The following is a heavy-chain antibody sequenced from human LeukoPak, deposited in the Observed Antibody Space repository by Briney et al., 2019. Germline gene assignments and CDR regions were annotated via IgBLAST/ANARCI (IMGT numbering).Heavy chain of an antibody. Sequence: GGSLRLSCAVSGFPFSNAWMSWVRQAPGKGLEWLGRIKSKTDGGAIDYAAPVKGRFTISRDDSKNTLYLQMNSLRAEDTAVYYCASRPYCSSTSCWGVIWGQGTMVTVSS. CDR2: IKSKTDGGAI. CDR3: ASRPYCSSTSCWGVI. J-gene: IGHJ3*02. D-gene: IGHD2-2*01. V-gene: IGHV3-15*01. CDR1: GFPFSNAW.